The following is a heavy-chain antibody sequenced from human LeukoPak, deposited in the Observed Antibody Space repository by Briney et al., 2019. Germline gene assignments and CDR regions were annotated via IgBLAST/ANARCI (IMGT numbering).Heavy chain of an antibody. CDR3: ARVSGYSTSWYIVDY. J-gene: IGHJ4*02. D-gene: IGHD6-13*01. CDR1: GGSISSSSYY. CDR2: IYYSGST. V-gene: IGHV4-61*01. Sequence: SETLSLTCTVSGGSISSSSYYWSWIRQPPGKGLEWIGYIYYSGSTNYNPSLKSRVTISVDTSKNQFSLKLRSVTAADTAVYYCARVSGYSTSWYIVDYWGQGTLVTVSS.